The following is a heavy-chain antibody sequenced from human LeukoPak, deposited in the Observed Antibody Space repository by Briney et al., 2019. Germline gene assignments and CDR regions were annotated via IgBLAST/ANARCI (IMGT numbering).Heavy chain of an antibody. CDR3: ARDAYYYDSSGYPYYGMDV. J-gene: IGHJ6*02. D-gene: IGHD3-22*01. CDR1: GGSFSGYY. V-gene: IGHV4-34*01. CDR2: INHSGST. Sequence: SETLSLTCAVYGGSFSGYYWSWIRQPPRKGLEWIGEINHSGSTNYNPSLKSRVTISVDTSKNQFSLKLSSVTAADTAVYYCARDAYYYDSSGYPYYGMDVWGQGTTVTVSS.